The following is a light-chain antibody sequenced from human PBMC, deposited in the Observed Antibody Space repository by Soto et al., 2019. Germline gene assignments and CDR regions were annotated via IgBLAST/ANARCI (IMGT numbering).Light chain of an antibody. V-gene: IGKV3-11*01. J-gene: IGKJ5*01. Sequence: EIALTQSPAALSLSRGERAALSCRSSQSVSSYLAWYQQKPGQAPRLLIYDASNRATGIPARFSGSGSGTDFTLTISSLEPEDFAVYYCQQRSNWLSITFGQGTRLEIK. CDR3: QQRSNWLSIT. CDR1: QSVSSY. CDR2: DAS.